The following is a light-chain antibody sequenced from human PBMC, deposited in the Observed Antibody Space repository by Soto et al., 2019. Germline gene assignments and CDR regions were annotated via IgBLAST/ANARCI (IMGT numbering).Light chain of an antibody. J-gene: IGLJ2*01. Sequence: QSALTQPPSASGSPGQSVIISCTGTSSDIGAYNYVSWYRQYPGKAPKLMIYEVTKRPAGVPDRLSGSKFGTTASLTVSGLQAEDEADYYCSSYAGTNGFLVFGGGTKLTVL. CDR1: SSDIGAYNY. CDR3: SSYAGTNGFLV. V-gene: IGLV2-8*01. CDR2: EVT.